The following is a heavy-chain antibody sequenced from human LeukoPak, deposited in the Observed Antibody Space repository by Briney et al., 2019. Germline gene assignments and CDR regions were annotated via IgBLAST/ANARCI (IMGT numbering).Heavy chain of an antibody. CDR3: AKDPTLGGSGSYCYFDY. D-gene: IGHD6-19*01. Sequence: GGSLRLSCAASGFTFSSYAMSWVRQAPGKGLEWVSAISGSGGSTYYADSVKGRFTISRDNSKNTLYLQMNSLRAEDTAVYYCAKDPTLGGSGSYCYFDYWGQGTLVTVSS. V-gene: IGHV3-23*01. CDR2: ISGSGGST. J-gene: IGHJ4*02. CDR1: GFTFSSYA.